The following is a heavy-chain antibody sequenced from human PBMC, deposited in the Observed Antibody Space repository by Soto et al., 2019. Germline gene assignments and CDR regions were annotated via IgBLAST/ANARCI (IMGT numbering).Heavy chain of an antibody. D-gene: IGHD2-2*01. Sequence: GGSLRLSCGAAGFAFSCCGMHWVRQAPGKGLEWVAVIWYDGSNKYYADSVKGRFTISRDNSKNTLYLQMNSLRAEDTAVYYCARVSSIAQLQDYWGQGTLVTVSS. CDR2: IWYDGSNK. CDR1: GFAFSCCG. V-gene: IGHV3-33*01. CDR3: ARVSSIAQLQDY. J-gene: IGHJ4*02.